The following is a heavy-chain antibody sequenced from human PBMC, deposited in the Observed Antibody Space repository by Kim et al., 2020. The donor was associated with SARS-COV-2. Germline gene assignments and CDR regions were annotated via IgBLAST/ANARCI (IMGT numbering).Heavy chain of an antibody. CDR3: AIGSNWNNMPLDL. CDR1: GYSFMSYD. Sequence: ASVKVSCKASGYSFMSYDINWVRQATGQGLEWMGWMNSNTGNVDFAQKFKGRVTMTRNPSINTAYMELTTLTVDDTAVYYCAIGSNWNNMPLDLWGQGTL. V-gene: IGHV1-8*01. D-gene: IGHD1-20*01. J-gene: IGHJ5*02. CDR2: MNSNTGNV.